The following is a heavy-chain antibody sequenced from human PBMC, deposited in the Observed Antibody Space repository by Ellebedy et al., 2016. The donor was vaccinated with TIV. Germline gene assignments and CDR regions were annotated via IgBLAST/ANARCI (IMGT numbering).Heavy chain of an antibody. CDR2: ISAYNGNT. CDR1: GYTFISYG. Sequence: ASVKVSCXASGYTFISYGISWVRQAPGQGLEWMGWISAYNGNTNYAQKLQGRVTMTTDTSTSTAYMELRSLRSDDTAVYYCARETVVVPAANYYYYGMDVWGQGTTVTVSS. V-gene: IGHV1-18*04. J-gene: IGHJ6*02. CDR3: ARETVVVPAANYYYYGMDV. D-gene: IGHD2-2*01.